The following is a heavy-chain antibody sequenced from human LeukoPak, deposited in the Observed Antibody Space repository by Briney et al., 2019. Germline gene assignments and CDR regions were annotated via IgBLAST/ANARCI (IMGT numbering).Heavy chain of an antibody. J-gene: IGHJ4*02. CDR1: GYSISSGYF. Sequence: ASETLSLTCTVSGYSISSGYFWGWIRPPPGKGLEWIGRIYTSGSTNYNPSLKSRVTMSVDTSKNQFSLKLSSVTAADTAVYYCARESRGVVVAATTHFDYWGQGTLVTVSS. D-gene: IGHD2-15*01. V-gene: IGHV4-38-2*02. CDR3: ARESRGVVVAATTHFDY. CDR2: IYTSGST.